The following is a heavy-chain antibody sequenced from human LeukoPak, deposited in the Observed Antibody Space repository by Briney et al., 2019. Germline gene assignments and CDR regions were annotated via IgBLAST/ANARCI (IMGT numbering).Heavy chain of an antibody. D-gene: IGHD3-22*01. CDR2: IRSKANSHAT. CDR1: GFTFSGSA. V-gene: IGHV3-73*01. J-gene: IGHJ4*02. CDR3: TRRSYYYDSSGYYYFDY. Sequence: GGPLRLSCAASGFTFSGSAMHWVRQASGKGLEWVGRIRSKANSHATAYAASVKGRFTISRDDSKNTAYLQMNSLKTEDTAVYYCTRRSYYYDSSGYYYFDYWGQGTLVTVSS.